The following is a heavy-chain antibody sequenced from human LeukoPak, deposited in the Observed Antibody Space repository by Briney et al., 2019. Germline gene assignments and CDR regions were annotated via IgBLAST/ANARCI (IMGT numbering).Heavy chain of an antibody. Sequence: QAGGSLRLSCAVSGFTFSSYGMHWVRQAPGKGLEWVAVISYDGSNKYYADSVKGRFTISRDNSKNTLYLQMNSLRAEDTAVYYCAKDGQGLTYYFDYWGQGTLVTVSS. CDR2: ISYDGSNK. V-gene: IGHV3-30*18. CDR3: AKDGQGLTYYFDY. J-gene: IGHJ4*02. D-gene: IGHD1-14*01. CDR1: GFTFSSYG.